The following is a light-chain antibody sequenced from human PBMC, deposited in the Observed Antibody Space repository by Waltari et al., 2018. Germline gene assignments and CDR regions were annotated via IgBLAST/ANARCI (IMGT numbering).Light chain of an antibody. Sequence: VLTQSPGTLSLSPGERATLSCRASQSLGGDYLARYQQNPGQPPRLLIHDAVSRATGIPDRFSGSGSGTDFTLTITRLEPEDFAVYYCQYYTSFGPGTRLDIK. CDR2: DAV. CDR1: QSLGGDY. V-gene: IGKV3-20*01. CDR3: QYYTS. J-gene: IGKJ5*01.